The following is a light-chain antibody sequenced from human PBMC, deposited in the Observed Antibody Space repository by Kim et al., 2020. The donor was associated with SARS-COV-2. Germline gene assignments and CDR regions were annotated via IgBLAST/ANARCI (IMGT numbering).Light chain of an antibody. CDR3: QQRSNWPPYT. CDR2: DAS. Sequence: LFAGERANPHCKASQGVSRYLAWYQQKPGQAPRLLLYDASNRATGIPARFSGSGSGTDFTLTISSLEPEDFAVYYCQQRSNWPPYTFGQGTKLE. V-gene: IGKV3-11*01. J-gene: IGKJ2*01. CDR1: QGVSRY.